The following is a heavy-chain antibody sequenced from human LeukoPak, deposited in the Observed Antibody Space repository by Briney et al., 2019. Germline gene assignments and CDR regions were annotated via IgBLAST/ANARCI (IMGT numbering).Heavy chain of an antibody. CDR3: ARSMIVVVTAAFDY. D-gene: IGHD3-22*01. CDR2: ISYDGSNK. Sequence: PGRSLRLSCAASGFTFSSYAMHWVRQAPGKGLEWVAVISYDGSNKYYADSAKGRFTISRDNSKNTLYLQMNSLRAEDTAVYYCARSMIVVVTAAFDYWGQGTLVTVSS. CDR1: GFTFSSYA. J-gene: IGHJ4*02. V-gene: IGHV3-30-3*01.